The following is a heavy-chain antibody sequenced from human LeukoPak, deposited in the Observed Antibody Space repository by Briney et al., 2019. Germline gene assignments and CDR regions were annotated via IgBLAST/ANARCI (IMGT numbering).Heavy chain of an antibody. D-gene: IGHD3-22*01. V-gene: IGHV1-2*02. CDR2: INPNSGGI. Sequence: ASVKVSCKASGYTFTGYYMHWVRQAPGQGLEWMGWINPNSGGINYAQKFQGRVTMTRDTSISTAYMELSRLRSDDTAVYYCARDLSDSSGSPYNWFDPWGQGTLVTVSS. CDR3: ARDLSDSSGSPYNWFDP. J-gene: IGHJ5*02. CDR1: GYTFTGYY.